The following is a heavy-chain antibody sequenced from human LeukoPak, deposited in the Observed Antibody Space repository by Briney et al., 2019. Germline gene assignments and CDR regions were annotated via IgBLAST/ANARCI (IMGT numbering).Heavy chain of an antibody. CDR3: ARAYDFWSGFHDAFDI. CDR2: ISSSGSTI. J-gene: IGHJ3*02. V-gene: IGHV3-11*04. Sequence: GGSLRLSCAASGFTFSDYYVSWIRQAPGKGLEWVSYISSSGSTIYYADSVKGRFTISRDNAKNSLYLQMNSLRAEDTAVYYCARAYDFWSGFHDAFDIWGQGTMVTVSS. CDR1: GFTFSDYY. D-gene: IGHD3-3*01.